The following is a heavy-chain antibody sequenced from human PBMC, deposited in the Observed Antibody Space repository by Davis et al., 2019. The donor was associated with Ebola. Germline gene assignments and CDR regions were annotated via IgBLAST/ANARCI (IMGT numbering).Heavy chain of an antibody. D-gene: IGHD6-19*01. CDR1: GFPFSTYV. Sequence: GESLKISCAASGFPFSTYVMTWVRQAPGKGLEWVSTISDSGGSTYYADSVKGRFTISSDNSENTLYLQMTSLSAEDTAVYYCARERYSSGWGDNYYYYYGMDVWGKGTTVTVSS. V-gene: IGHV3-23*01. J-gene: IGHJ6*04. CDR2: ISDSGGST. CDR3: ARERYSSGWGDNYYYYYGMDV.